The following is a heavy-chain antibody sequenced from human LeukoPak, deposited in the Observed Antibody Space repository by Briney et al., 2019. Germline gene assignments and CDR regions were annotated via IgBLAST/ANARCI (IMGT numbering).Heavy chain of an antibody. D-gene: IGHD3-10*01. CDR3: AREKIPERITMVRFDQ. V-gene: IGHV3-23*01. J-gene: IGHJ4*02. CDR2: ISGSGGST. Sequence: GGSLRLSCAASGFTFSSYAVSWVRQTPGKGLEWVSAISGSGGSTFYADSVKGRFTISRDNSKNTLYLQMNSLRAEDTAVYYCAREKIPERITMVRFDQWGQGTLVTVSS. CDR1: GFTFSSYA.